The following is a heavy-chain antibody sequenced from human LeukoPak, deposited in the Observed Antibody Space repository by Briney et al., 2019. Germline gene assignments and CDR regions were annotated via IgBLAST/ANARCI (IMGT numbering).Heavy chain of an antibody. CDR2: IYYSGPT. V-gene: IGHV4-39*01. CDR3: ARVTMGFGESLYRGWGFDL. J-gene: IGHJ2*01. Sequence: SETLSLTCTVSGGSISSRNYYWGWFRQPPGKGREWMGSIYYSGPTYYNPSLRSRVTISVDTSRNQFSLTLNSVTAAHTAVYYCARVTMGFGESLYRGWGFDLWGRGTLVTVSS. CDR1: GGSISSRNYY. D-gene: IGHD3-10*01.